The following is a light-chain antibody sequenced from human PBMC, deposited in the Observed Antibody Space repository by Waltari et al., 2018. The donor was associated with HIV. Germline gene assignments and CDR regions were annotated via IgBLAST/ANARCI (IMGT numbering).Light chain of an antibody. Sequence: QSMLTQPPSVSGAPGQRVTISCTGSSSTIGADYDVHWYQQIPGTAPKLLISGNKNRPSGVPDRFSASKSGTSASLTISGLQAEDEADYFCQSYDISLSASVVFVGGTRLTVL. CDR1: SSTIGADYD. V-gene: IGLV1-40*01. CDR3: QSYDISLSASVV. CDR2: GNK. J-gene: IGLJ2*01.